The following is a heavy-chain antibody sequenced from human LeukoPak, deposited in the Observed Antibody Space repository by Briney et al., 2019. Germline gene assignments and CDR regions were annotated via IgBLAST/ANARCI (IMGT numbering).Heavy chain of an antibody. Sequence: PGGSLRLSCAASGFTFSSYAMSWVRQAPGKGLEWVSTISGSGGSTYYADSVKGRFTISRDNSKNTLYLQMNSLRAEDTALYYCAKSSFGESNFDYWGQGTLVTVSS. D-gene: IGHD3-10*01. CDR3: AKSSFGESNFDY. J-gene: IGHJ4*02. CDR1: GFTFSSYA. V-gene: IGHV3-23*01. CDR2: ISGSGGST.